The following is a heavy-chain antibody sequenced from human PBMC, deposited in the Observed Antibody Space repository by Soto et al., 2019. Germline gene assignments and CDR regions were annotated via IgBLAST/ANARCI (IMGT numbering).Heavy chain of an antibody. Sequence: QLQLQESGPGLVKPSETLSLTCTVSGGSISSSSYYWGWIRQPPGKGLEWIGSIYYSGSTYYNPSLKSRVTVSVDTSKNQISLRLSPVTAADTAVYYCARLHPHLGELSLSVFDYWGQGPLVTVSS. D-gene: IGHD3-16*02. CDR2: IYYSGST. V-gene: IGHV4-39*01. CDR1: GGSISSSSYY. J-gene: IGHJ4*02. CDR3: ARLHPHLGELSLSVFDY.